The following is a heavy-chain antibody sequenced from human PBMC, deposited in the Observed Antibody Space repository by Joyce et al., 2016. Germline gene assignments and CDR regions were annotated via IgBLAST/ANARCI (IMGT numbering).Heavy chain of an antibody. D-gene: IGHD3-22*01. CDR1: GYNFTRYA. J-gene: IGHJ5*02. CDR2: SNGGDGNT. Sequence: QVQLVQSAAEVKKPGASVRISCEASGYNFTRYAIHWMRQAPGHTVEWMGWSNGGDGNTTYAQKFQGRVIITRETSASTAYMELSSLTSEDTALYYCARAPREVVGATNHWFDPWGQGTLVIVSS. V-gene: IGHV1-3*01. CDR3: ARAPREVVGATNHWFDP.